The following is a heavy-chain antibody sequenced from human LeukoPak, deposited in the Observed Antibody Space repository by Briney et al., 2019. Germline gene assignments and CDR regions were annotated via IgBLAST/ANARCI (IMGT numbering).Heavy chain of an antibody. CDR3: AGDRGEYDSSGYYPFDY. CDR1: GGSISSGDYY. Sequence: SETLSLTCTVSGGSISSGDYYWSWISQPPGKGLEWIGSIYYRGSTYYNPSLKSRVTISVDTSKNQFSLKLSSVTAAETAVYYCAGDRGEYDSSGYYPFDYWGQGTLITVSS. J-gene: IGHJ4*02. CDR2: IYYRGST. V-gene: IGHV4-30-4*01. D-gene: IGHD3-22*01.